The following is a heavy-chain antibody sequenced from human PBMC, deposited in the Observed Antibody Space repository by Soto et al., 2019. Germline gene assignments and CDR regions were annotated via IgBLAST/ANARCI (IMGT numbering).Heavy chain of an antibody. D-gene: IGHD4-17*01. CDR1: GFTVSNNY. Sequence: EVQLVESGGGLVQPGGSLRLSCAASGFTVSNNYMSWVRQSPGKGLEWVSLIYSGGNTKYADSVKGRFTIFRDSSTNTLFLQMNSLRAEDTAMFYCAAFLPTVQTRFQHWGQGTLVIVSS. CDR3: AAFLPTVQTRFQH. CDR2: IYSGGNT. J-gene: IGHJ1*01. V-gene: IGHV3-66*01.